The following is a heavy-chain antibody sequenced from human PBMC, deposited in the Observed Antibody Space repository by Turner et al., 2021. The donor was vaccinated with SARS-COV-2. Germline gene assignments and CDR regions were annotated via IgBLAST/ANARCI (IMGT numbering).Heavy chain of an antibody. V-gene: IGHV1-46*01. CDR2: FNPSGGGT. CDR3: ARDPRVPAVTNVNDAFDI. J-gene: IGHJ3*02. Sequence: IHWVRQAPGQGLEWMGIFNPSGGGTTYAQNFQGRLTMTSDTSTSTVYMALRSLGSEDTAVDYCARDPRVPAVTNVNDAFDIWGQGTTVTVSS. D-gene: IGHD4-17*01.